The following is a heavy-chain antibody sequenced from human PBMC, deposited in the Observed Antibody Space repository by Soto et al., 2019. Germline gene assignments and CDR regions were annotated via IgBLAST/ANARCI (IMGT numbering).Heavy chain of an antibody. CDR1: GGSISSGDYY. Sequence: QVQLQESGPGLVKPSQALSLTCTVSGGSISSGDYYWSWIRQPPGKGLEWIGYIVYSGTTYYNPSLKSRVTISLDTSRSQFSRKLSSVTAADTDIYYCARQHLVTGYFDYWGQGTLVTVSS. D-gene: IGHD6-13*01. V-gene: IGHV4-30-4*01. J-gene: IGHJ4*02. CDR2: IVYSGTT. CDR3: ARQHLVTGYFDY.